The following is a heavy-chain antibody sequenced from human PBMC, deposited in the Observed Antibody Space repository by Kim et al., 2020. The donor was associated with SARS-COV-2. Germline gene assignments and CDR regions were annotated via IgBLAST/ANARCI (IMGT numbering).Heavy chain of an antibody. CDR3: VKVIAAAGRSDYYYGMDV. D-gene: IGHD6-13*01. J-gene: IGHJ6*02. Sequence: GGSLRLSCSASGFTFSSYAMHWVRQAPGKGLEYVSAISSNGGSTYYADSVKGRFTICRDNSKNPLYLQMSSLRAEDTAVYYCVKVIAAAGRSDYYYGMDVCGQGATVTPSS. CDR1: GFTFSSYA. V-gene: IGHV3-64D*06. CDR2: ISSNGGST.